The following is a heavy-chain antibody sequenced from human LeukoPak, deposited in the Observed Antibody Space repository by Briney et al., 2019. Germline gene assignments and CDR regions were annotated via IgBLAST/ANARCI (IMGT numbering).Heavy chain of an antibody. CDR3: ARDRDCSGGSCYLQAFDI. CDR2: IKQDGSEK. V-gene: IGHV3-7*01. J-gene: IGHJ3*02. D-gene: IGHD2-15*01. Sequence: GGSLRLSCAASGFIFSTHWMSWVRQAPGKGLEWVTNIKQDGSEKFYVDSARGRFPISRDNAKNTLYLQMNSLRGEDTAVYYCARDRDCSGGSCYLQAFDIWGQGKMVTVSS. CDR1: GFIFSTHW.